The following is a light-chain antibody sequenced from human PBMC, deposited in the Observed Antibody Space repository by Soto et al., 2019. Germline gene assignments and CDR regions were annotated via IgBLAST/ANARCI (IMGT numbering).Light chain of an antibody. CDR3: MQGTHWPPT. V-gene: IGKV2-30*01. CDR2: TVS. Sequence: DVVMTQSPLSLPVTLGQPASISCRSSQSLVYSDGNAYLSWFQQRPGQSPRRLIYTVSNRDSGVRDRFSGSGSGTDFTLKISRVEAEDVGVYYCMQGTHWPPTFGQGNKVEIK. CDR1: QSLVYSDGNAY. J-gene: IGKJ1*01.